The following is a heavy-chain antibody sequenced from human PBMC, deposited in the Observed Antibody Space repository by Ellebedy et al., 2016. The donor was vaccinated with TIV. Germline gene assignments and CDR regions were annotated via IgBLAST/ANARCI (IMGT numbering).Heavy chain of an antibody. CDR1: GFTFSSYT. CDR3: AKDRFGELYRIGDY. V-gene: IGHV3-23*01. Sequence: GGSLRLXCAASGFTFSSYTMSWVRQAPGKGLEWVSAISGSGGSTYYADSVKGRFTISRDNSKNTLYLQMNSLRAEDTAVYYCAKDRFGELYRIGDYWGQGTLVTVSS. CDR2: ISGSGGST. J-gene: IGHJ4*02. D-gene: IGHD3-10*01.